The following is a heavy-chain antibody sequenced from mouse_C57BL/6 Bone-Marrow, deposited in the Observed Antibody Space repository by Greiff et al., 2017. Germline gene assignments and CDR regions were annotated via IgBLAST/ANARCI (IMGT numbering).Heavy chain of an antibody. CDR1: GFSLTSYG. Sequence: QVQVVESGPGLVQPSQSLSITCTVSGFSLTSYGVHWVRQSPGKGLEWLGVIWSGGSTDYNAAFISRLSISKDNSKSQVFFKMNSLQADDTAIYYCARNHYYGSSSWFAYWGQGTLVTVSA. CDR2: IWSGGST. J-gene: IGHJ3*01. V-gene: IGHV2-2*01. D-gene: IGHD1-1*01. CDR3: ARNHYYGSSSWFAY.